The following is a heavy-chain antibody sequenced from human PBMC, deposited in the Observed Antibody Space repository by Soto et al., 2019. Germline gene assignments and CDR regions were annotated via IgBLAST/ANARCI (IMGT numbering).Heavy chain of an antibody. J-gene: IGHJ6*02. CDR3: ARPAMIWSYVVGLDV. Sequence: QDQLVESGGGVVQPGRSLRLSCIASGFTFNTYSMHWVRQAPGKGLEWVATVSYDGKNKYYANSVQGRFTISRDNSKNTLSLQMNSLRTEDTAVYYCARPAMIWSYVVGLDVWGQGTTVTVSS. D-gene: IGHD5-18*01. CDR2: VSYDGKNK. CDR1: GFTFNTYS. V-gene: IGHV3-30*04.